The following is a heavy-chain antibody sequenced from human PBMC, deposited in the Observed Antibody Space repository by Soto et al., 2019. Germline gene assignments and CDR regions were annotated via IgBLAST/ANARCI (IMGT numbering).Heavy chain of an antibody. CDR3: AREYSSSCSYGMDV. V-gene: IGHV3-53*05. CDR2: IYSGGGT. J-gene: IGHJ6*02. D-gene: IGHD6-13*01. CDR1: GFNVSSNY. Sequence: EVQLVETGGGLIQPGGSLRLSCAASGFNVSSNYMSWVRQAPGKGLEWVSVIYSGGGTYYADSVKGRFTISRDNSKNTLYLLMNSLRAEDTAVYYCAREYSSSCSYGMDVWGQGTTVTVSS.